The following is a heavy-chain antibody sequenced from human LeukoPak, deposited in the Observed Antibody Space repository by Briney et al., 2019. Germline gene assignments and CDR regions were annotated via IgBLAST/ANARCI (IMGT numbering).Heavy chain of an antibody. D-gene: IGHD3-3*01. CDR1: GFTFSSYW. CDR2: INSDGSST. Sequence: PGRSLRLSCAASGFTFSSYWMHWVRQAPGKGLVWVSRINSDGSSTSYADSVKGRFTISRDNVKNTLYLQMNSLRAEDTAVYYCAREYYDFWSGYPGAFDIWGQGTMVTVSS. J-gene: IGHJ3*02. CDR3: AREYYDFWSGYPGAFDI. V-gene: IGHV3-74*01.